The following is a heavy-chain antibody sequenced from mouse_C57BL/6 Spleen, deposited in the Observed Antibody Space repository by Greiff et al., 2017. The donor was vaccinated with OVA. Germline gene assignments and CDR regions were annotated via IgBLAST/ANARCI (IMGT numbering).Heavy chain of an antibody. D-gene: IGHD1-1*01. J-gene: IGHJ3*01. CDR3: ARGGGSSDWFAY. Sequence: QVQLQQPGAELVMPGASVKLSCKASGYTFTSYWMHWVKQRPGQGLEWIGEIDPSDSYTNYNQKFKGKSTLTVDNSSSTAYMQLSSLTSEDSAVDYCARGGGSSDWFAYWGQGTLVTVSA. V-gene: IGHV1-69*01. CDR1: GYTFTSYW. CDR2: IDPSDSYT.